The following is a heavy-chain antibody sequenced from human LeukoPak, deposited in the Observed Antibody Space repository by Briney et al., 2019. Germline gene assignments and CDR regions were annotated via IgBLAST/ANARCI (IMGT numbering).Heavy chain of an antibody. CDR3: ARTDYYDSSGYPY. CDR2: IWYDGSNK. V-gene: IGHV3-33*01. CDR1: GFTFSSYG. D-gene: IGHD3-22*01. Sequence: GGSLRLSCAASGFTFSSYGMHWVRQAPGKGLEWVAVIWYDGSNKYYADSVKGRFTISRDNSKNTLYLQMNSLRAEDTAVYYCARTDYYDSSGYPYWGQGTLVTVSS. J-gene: IGHJ4*02.